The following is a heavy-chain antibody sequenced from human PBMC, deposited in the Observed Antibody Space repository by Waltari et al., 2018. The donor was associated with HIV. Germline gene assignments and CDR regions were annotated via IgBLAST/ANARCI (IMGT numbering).Heavy chain of an antibody. CDR2: IYSGGST. D-gene: IGHD3-16*01. CDR1: GLLVSTNY. J-gene: IGHJ6*02. CDR3: VYYYYEYGLDV. Sequence: EVQLVESGGWLIQTWGALRLSCVASGLLVSTNYMTWIRPAPGKWLEWVSVIYSGGSTDYADSVRGRFVSSRDDSKNTLHLQLNSLTVDDTAIYYCVYYYYEYGLDVWGQGATVTVSS. V-gene: IGHV3-53*01.